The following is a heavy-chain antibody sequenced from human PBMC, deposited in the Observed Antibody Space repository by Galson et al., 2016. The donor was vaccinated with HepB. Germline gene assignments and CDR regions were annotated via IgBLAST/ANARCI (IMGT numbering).Heavy chain of an antibody. D-gene: IGHD3-16*02. CDR3: ARGGPPLTSGGVIDPFEY. V-gene: IGHV1-18*01. J-gene: IGHJ4*02. CDR2: ISAHNGNT. Sequence: SVKVSCKASGGSFGSYGLSWVRQAPGQGLEWLGWISAHNGNTDYAQKLQDRVTMTTDTSTRTAYMELRSLRSDNTAVYYCARGGPPLTSGGVIDPFEYWGQGTLVTVSS. CDR1: GGSFGSYG.